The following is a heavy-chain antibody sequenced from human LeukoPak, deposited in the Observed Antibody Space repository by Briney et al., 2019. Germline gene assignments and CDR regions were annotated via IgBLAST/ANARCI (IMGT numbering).Heavy chain of an antibody. CDR2: MYSDGST. Sequence: GGSLRLSCAASGFAVSTNYMSWVRQAPEKGLEWVSIMYSDGSTKCADYVKGRFTISRDNSKNTLYLLMNSLSAEDTAVYYCAGYYGGKFDYWGQGTLVTVSS. CDR1: GFAVSTNY. J-gene: IGHJ4*02. CDR3: AGYYGGKFDY. V-gene: IGHV3-66*02. D-gene: IGHD4-23*01.